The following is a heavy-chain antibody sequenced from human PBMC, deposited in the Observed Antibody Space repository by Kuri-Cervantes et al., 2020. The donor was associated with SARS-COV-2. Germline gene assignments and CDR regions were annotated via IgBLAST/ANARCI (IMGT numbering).Heavy chain of an antibody. D-gene: IGHD1-26*01. J-gene: IGHJ4*02. CDR2: SHYSGST. Sequence: ESLKISCTVSGDSMRNYYWTWIRQPPGKGLDYIGYSHYSGSTTYNPSLQSRVTISVDPSKSQFSLKLRSVTAADTAMYYCARLKSAGSYEYFDYWGQGAQVTVSS. CDR3: ARLKSAGSYEYFDY. CDR1: GDSMRNYY. V-gene: IGHV4-59*08.